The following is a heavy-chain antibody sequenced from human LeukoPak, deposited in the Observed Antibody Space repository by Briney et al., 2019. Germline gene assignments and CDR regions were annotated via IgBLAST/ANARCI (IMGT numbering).Heavy chain of an antibody. CDR3: ARVTGILWFGELSPSPYYYCGMDV. Sequence: GASVKVSCKASGDTFTSYGISWVRQAPGQGLEWMGWISAYNGNTNYAQKLQGRVTMTTDKSTSTAYMELRSLRSDDTAVYYCARVTGILWFGELSPSPYYYCGMDVWGQGTTVTVSS. CDR2: ISAYNGNT. D-gene: IGHD3-10*01. V-gene: IGHV1-18*01. J-gene: IGHJ6*02. CDR1: GDTFTSYG.